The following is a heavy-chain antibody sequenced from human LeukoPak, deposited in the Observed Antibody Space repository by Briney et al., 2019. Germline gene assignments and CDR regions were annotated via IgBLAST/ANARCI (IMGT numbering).Heavy chain of an antibody. V-gene: IGHV1-2*04. D-gene: IGHD5-12*01. J-gene: IGHJ4*02. CDR2: INPNSGGT. CDR1: GYTFTRHY. CDR3: ARDQDSGYDWGFDY. Sequence: ASVKVSCKASGYTFTRHYMNWVRQAPGQGLEWMGWINPNSGGTNYAQKFQGWVTMTRDTSISTAYMELSRLRSDDTAVYYCARDQDSGYDWGFDYWGQGTLVTVSS.